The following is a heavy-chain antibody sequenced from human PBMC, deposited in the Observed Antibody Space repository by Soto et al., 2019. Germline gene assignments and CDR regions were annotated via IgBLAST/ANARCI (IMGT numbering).Heavy chain of an antibody. D-gene: IGHD2-21*02. J-gene: IGHJ4*02. V-gene: IGHV4-4*02. CDR2: IYHSGGT. CDR1: GDSIKASHW. Sequence: HVQLPESGTGLVKPSGTLSLTCTVSGDSIKASHWYSWVRQPPGKGLEWIGEIYHSGGTNLNPSLKSRVTMSLGKSKNEIFLNLDSVTAADTAVYYCARAPTLRPAFEYWGQGALVTVSA. CDR3: ARAPTLRPAFEY.